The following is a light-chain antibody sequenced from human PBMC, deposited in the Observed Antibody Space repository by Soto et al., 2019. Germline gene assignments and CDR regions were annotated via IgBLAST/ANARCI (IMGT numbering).Light chain of an antibody. Sequence: EVVMTQSPATLSVSPGDRATLSCRASQSVDTNVVWYQQKPGQPPRLLVHSASIRATGVPARFTGIGSGTDFTLTISGLQSDDFAIYYCQQRSIWPLTFGQGTRLEIK. CDR1: QSVDTN. CDR3: QQRSIWPLT. J-gene: IGKJ5*01. V-gene: IGKV3-15*01. CDR2: SAS.